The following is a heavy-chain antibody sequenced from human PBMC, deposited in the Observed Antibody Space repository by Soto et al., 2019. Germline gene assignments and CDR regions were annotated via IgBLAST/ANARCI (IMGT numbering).Heavy chain of an antibody. CDR3: ARDAAYKDVWGGVMELYSYNMDV. Sequence: QVQLVQSEAEVKKPGASLKVSCRASGYNFANYGISWVRQAPGQGLEWMGWISAHNGDKKYAQKVQGRVTMTADTSTSTAYIEMWSLRSDDTAVYYCARDAAYKDVWGGVMELYSYNMDVWGQGTTVTV. V-gene: IGHV1-18*01. CDR1: GYNFANYG. J-gene: IGHJ6*02. CDR2: ISAHNGDK. D-gene: IGHD3-16*01.